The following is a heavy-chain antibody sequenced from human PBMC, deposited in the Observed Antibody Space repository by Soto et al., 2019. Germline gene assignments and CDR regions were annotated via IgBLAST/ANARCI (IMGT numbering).Heavy chain of an antibody. V-gene: IGHV4-39*01. CDR1: GGSISSSRYY. Sequence: PSETLSLTCTVSGGSISSSRYYWGWIRQPPGKGLEWIGSIYYSGSTYYNPSLKSRVTISVDTSKNQFSLKLSSVTAADTAVYYCAKEELPSENYFDYWGQGTLVTVS. D-gene: IGHD1-26*01. CDR2: IYYSGST. J-gene: IGHJ4*02. CDR3: AKEELPSENYFDY.